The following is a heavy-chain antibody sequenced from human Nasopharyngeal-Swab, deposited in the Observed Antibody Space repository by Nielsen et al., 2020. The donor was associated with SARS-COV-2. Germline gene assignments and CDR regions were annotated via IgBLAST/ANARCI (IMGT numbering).Heavy chain of an antibody. Sequence: SVKVSCKASGGTFSSYAISWVRQAPGQGLEWMGGIIPIFGTAYYAQKFQGRVTITADESTSTAYMELSSLRSEDTAVYYCASGGLVRNYYYYYYMDVWGKGTTVTVSS. D-gene: IGHD6-6*01. V-gene: IGHV1-69*13. J-gene: IGHJ6*03. CDR2: IIPIFGTA. CDR3: ASGGLVRNYYYYYYMDV. CDR1: GGTFSSYA.